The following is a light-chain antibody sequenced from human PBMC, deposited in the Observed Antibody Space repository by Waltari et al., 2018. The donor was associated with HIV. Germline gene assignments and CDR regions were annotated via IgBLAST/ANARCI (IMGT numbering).Light chain of an antibody. CDR3: AAWDDSLNAHVL. V-gene: IGLV1-44*01. Sequence: QSVLTQPPSASGTPGQRVTISCSGRNSNIGSNTVNWYQQLPGTAPKLLIYNNNQRPSGGSDRFSGSKSGTSAALAISGLQSEDEADYYCAAWDDSLNAHVLFGGGTKLTVL. CDR2: NNN. CDR1: NSNIGSNT. J-gene: IGLJ2*01.